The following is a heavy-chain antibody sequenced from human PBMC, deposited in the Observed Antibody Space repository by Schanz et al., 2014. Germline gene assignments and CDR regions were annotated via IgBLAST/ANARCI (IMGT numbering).Heavy chain of an antibody. CDR1: GYTFTNHY. Sequence: QVQLVQSGAEVKKPGASVKVSCKASGYTFTNHYLHWVRQAPGQGLEWMGVINPSGGSTIYAQKFQGRVTMTRDTSTSTVYMELSSLRSEDTAVYYCARGTRVRTTDFWSGLYYFDYWGQGTLVTVSS. V-gene: IGHV1-46*01. J-gene: IGHJ4*02. CDR2: INPSGGST. D-gene: IGHD3-3*01. CDR3: ARGTRVRTTDFWSGLYYFDY.